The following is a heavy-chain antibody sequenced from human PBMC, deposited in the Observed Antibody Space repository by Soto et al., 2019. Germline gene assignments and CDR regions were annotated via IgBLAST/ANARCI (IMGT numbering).Heavy chain of an antibody. CDR2: INYRGTT. D-gene: IGHD3-9*01. CDR3: ARLEGLATISYYFDY. V-gene: IGHV4-39*01. Sequence: ASGTLFPTCSVSGVSINSGNYFWGWIRPPPGKGLEWIGSINYRGTTYYNPPLKTRVTISLDKSKSQFSLKLNSVTAADSAVYFCARLEGLATISYYFDYWGQGTLVTVSS. CDR1: GVSINSGNYF. J-gene: IGHJ4*02.